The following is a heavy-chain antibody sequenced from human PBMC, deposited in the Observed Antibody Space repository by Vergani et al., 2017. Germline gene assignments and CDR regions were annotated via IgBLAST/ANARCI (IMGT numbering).Heavy chain of an antibody. CDR1: GFTFSSYS. CDR3: ATDAKYCSGGSCYSGLGYFDL. J-gene: IGHJ2*01. D-gene: IGHD2-15*01. Sequence: EVQLVESGGGLVKPGGSLRLSCAASGFTFSSYSMNWVRQAPGKGLEWVSSISSSSSYIYYADSVKGRFTISRDNAKNSLYLQMNSLRAEDTAVYYCATDAKYCSGGSCYSGLGYFDLWGRGTLVTVSS. CDR2: ISSSSSYI. V-gene: IGHV3-21*04.